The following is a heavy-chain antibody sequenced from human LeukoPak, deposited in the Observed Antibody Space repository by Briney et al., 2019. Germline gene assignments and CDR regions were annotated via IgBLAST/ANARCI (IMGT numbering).Heavy chain of an antibody. Sequence: GGSLRLSCAAPGFTFSDYYMSWIRQAPGKGLGWVSYISSSGSTIYYADSVKGRFTISRDNAKNSLYLQMNSPRAEDTAVYYCARDSSTLFDYWGQGTLVTVSS. V-gene: IGHV3-11*01. CDR2: ISSSGSTI. J-gene: IGHJ4*02. CDR3: ARDSSTLFDY. D-gene: IGHD2-2*01. CDR1: GFTFSDYY.